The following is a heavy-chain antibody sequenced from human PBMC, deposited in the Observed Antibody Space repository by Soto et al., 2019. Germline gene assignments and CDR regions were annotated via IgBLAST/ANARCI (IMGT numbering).Heavy chain of an antibody. Sequence: QVQLVESGGGVVQPGGSLTLSCAASRFTFSNYGMHWVRQAPGEGLAWVAVISYDGTNHYYADSVRGRVTLSRDNSKNTLYLHIDRRTSDATAVYYCASDTKTGVVVPGAPKYWGQGTLVAVSS. CDR3: ASDTKTGVVVPGAPKY. D-gene: IGHD2-2*01. CDR2: ISYDGTNH. V-gene: IGHV3-30*03. J-gene: IGHJ4*02. CDR1: RFTFSNYG.